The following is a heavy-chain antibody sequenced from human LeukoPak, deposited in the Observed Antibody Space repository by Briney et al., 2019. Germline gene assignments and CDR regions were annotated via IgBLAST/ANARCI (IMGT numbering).Heavy chain of an antibody. V-gene: IGHV3-74*01. CDR3: AVTGSSGFFDY. Sequence: PGGSLRLSCAASGFTFSSYWMHWVRQAPGKGLVWVSRINSDGTDTTYADSVKGRFTISRDNAKNTLYLQMNSLRAEDTAVYYCAVTGSSGFFDYWGQGTLVTVSS. J-gene: IGHJ4*02. CDR1: GFTFSSYW. D-gene: IGHD6-19*01. CDR2: INSDGTDT.